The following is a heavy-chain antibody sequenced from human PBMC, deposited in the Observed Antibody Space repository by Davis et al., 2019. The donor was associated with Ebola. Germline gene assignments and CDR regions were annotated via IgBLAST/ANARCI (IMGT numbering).Heavy chain of an antibody. D-gene: IGHD3-10*01. CDR3: ARAWGYGSGSYYEY. J-gene: IGHJ4*02. V-gene: IGHV3-30*03. Sequence: PGGSLRLSCAASGFTFSSYWMSWVRQAPGKGLEWVAVISYDGSNKYYADSVKGRFTISRDNAKNSLYLQMNSLSAEDTAVYYCARAWGYGSGSYYEYWGQGTLVTVSS. CDR2: ISYDGSNK. CDR1: GFTFSSYW.